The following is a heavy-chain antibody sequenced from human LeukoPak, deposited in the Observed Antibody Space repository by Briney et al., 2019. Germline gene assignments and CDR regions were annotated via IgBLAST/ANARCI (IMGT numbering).Heavy chain of an antibody. CDR3: ARRAGAYSHPYDY. D-gene: IGHD4/OR15-4a*01. CDR1: GFTVSSNS. CDR2: IYSDNT. Sequence: GGSLRLSCTVSGFTVSSNSMSWVRQAPGKGLEWVSFIYSDNTHYSDSVKGRFTIPRDNSKNTLYLQMNSLRAEDTAVYYCARRAGAYSHPYDYWGQGTLVTVSS. J-gene: IGHJ4*02. V-gene: IGHV3-53*01.